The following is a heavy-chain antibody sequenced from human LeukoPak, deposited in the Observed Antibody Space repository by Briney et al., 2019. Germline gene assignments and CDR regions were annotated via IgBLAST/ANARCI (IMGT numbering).Heavy chain of an antibody. CDR2: LYSGGST. V-gene: IGHV3-66*01. Sequence: GGSLRLSCAASGFTVSTNYMSWVRQAPGKGLEWVSVLYSGGSTYYADSVQGRFTISRDNSKNTLYLQMNSLRADDMAVYYCARVDSSGADAFDIWGQGTMVTVSS. D-gene: IGHD3-22*01. CDR3: ARVDSSGADAFDI. J-gene: IGHJ3*02. CDR1: GFTVSTNY.